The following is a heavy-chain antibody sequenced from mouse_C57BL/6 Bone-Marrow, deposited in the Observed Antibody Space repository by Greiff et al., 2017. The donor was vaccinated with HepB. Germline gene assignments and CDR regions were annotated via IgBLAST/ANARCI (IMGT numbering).Heavy chain of an antibody. CDR3: ARSYYGSSSWFAY. V-gene: IGHV1-22*01. J-gene: IGHJ3*01. CDR1: GYTFTDYN. D-gene: IGHD1-1*01. Sequence: VQLQQSGPELVKPGASVKMSCKASGYTFTDYNMYWVKQSHGKSLEWIGYINPNNGGTSYNQKFKVKATLTVNKSSSTAYMELRSLTSEDSAVYYCARSYYGSSSWFAYWGQGTLVTVSA. CDR2: INPNNGGT.